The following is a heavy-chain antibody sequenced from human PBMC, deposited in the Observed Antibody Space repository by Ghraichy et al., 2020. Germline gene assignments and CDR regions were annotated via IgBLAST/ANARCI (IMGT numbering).Heavy chain of an antibody. Sequence: SETLSLTCTVSGGSISSSSYYWGWIRQPPGKGLEWIGSIYYSGSTYYNPSLKSRVTISVDTSKNQFSLKLSSVTAADTAVYYCARSFWSGYYNPEFDYWGQGTLVTVSS. V-gene: IGHV4-39*01. CDR1: GGSISSSSYY. CDR2: IYYSGST. J-gene: IGHJ4*02. CDR3: ARSFWSGYYNPEFDY. D-gene: IGHD3-3*01.